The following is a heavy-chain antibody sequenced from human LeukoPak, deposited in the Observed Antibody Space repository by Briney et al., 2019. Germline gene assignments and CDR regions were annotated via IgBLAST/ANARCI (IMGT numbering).Heavy chain of an antibody. J-gene: IGHJ4*02. CDR3: ARQGEQWLVRIFDY. D-gene: IGHD6-19*01. Sequence: SETLSLTCTVSGGSISSYYWSWIRQPPGKGLEWIGYIYYSGSTNYNPSLKSRVTISVDTSKNQFSLKLSSVTAADTAVYYCARQGEQWLVRIFDYWGQGTLVTVSS. V-gene: IGHV4-59*08. CDR2: IYYSGST. CDR1: GGSISSYY.